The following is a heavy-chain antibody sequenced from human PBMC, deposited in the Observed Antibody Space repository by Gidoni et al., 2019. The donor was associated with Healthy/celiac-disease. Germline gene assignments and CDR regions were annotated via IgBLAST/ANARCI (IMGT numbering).Heavy chain of an antibody. CDR2: IKQDGSEK. Sequence: EVQMVESGGGLVQPGGSLSLSCAASGFTFSSYWMTWVRQAPGKGLEWVANIKQDGSEKYYVDSGEGRFTIFRGNAKYSLYLQMNRLRGEDTAVYYCASGGLYYDILAGYYNSYYYGMDVWGQGTTVTVSS. V-gene: IGHV3-7*02. CDR1: GFTFSSYW. J-gene: IGHJ6*02. CDR3: ASGGLYYDILAGYYNSYYYGMDV. D-gene: IGHD3-9*01.